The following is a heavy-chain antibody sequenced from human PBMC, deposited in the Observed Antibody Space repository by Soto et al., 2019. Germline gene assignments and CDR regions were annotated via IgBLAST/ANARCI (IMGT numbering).Heavy chain of an antibody. D-gene: IGHD5-12*01. CDR1: GYTFTNYA. CDR2: INAGNGNT. CDR3: ARVSGYYLPDY. J-gene: IGHJ4*02. V-gene: IGHV1-3*05. Sequence: QVQLVQSGAEEKKPGASVKVSCKASGYTFTNYATHWVSQAPGQRLEWMGWINAGNGNTKYSQKFQGRVTITRDTSASTAYMELSSLRSEDTAVYYCARVSGYYLPDYWGQGTLVTVSS.